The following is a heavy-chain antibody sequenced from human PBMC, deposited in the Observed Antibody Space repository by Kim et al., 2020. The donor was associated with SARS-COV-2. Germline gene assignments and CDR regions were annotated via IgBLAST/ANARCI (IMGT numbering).Heavy chain of an antibody. CDR2: ISSSSTIT. D-gene: IGHD6-13*01. Sequence: GGSLRLSCESSGFTFRISSMSWVRQAPGRRLEWVSLISSSSTITKHADSVKGRFTISRDNAKNSLYLQMNSLRADDTAIYYCVRGRGWTSWYWGADNWG. CDR3: VRGRGWTSWYWGADN. CDR1: GFTFRISS. J-gene: IGHJ4*01. V-gene: IGHV3-48*01.